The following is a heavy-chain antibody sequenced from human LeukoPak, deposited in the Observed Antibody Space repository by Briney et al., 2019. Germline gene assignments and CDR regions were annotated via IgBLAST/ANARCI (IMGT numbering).Heavy chain of an antibody. Sequence: GGSLRLSCAASGSTFDDYAMHWVRQAPGKGLEWVSGISWNSGSIGYADSVKGRFTISRDNAKNSLYLQMNSLRAEDTALYYCAKVGVYGDFDYWGQGTLVTVSS. CDR3: AKVGVYGDFDY. V-gene: IGHV3-9*01. J-gene: IGHJ4*02. CDR1: GSTFDDYA. CDR2: ISWNSGSI. D-gene: IGHD6-13*01.